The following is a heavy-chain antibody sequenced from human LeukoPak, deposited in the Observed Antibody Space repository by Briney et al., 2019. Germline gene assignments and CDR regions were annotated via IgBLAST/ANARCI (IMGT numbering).Heavy chain of an antibody. Sequence: GGSLRLSCAASGFTFDNYAMHWVRQAPGKGLEWVSGISWNSGSIAYADSVKGRFTISRDNAKNSLYLQMNSLRAEDMALYYCARGTGNGWYYYFDYWGQGTLVTVSS. V-gene: IGHV3-9*03. D-gene: IGHD6-19*01. CDR3: ARGTGNGWYYYFDY. CDR2: ISWNSGSI. J-gene: IGHJ4*02. CDR1: GFTFDNYA.